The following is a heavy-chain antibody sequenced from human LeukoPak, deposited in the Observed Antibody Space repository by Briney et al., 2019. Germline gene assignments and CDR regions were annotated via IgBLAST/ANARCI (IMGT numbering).Heavy chain of an antibody. Sequence: KASETLSLTCAVYGGSFSGYYWSWIRQPPGKGLEWIGEINHGGSTNYNPSLKSRATISVDTSKNQFSLNVNSVTAADTAVYYCVAAAGNWFDPWGQGTLVTVSS. D-gene: IGHD6-13*01. V-gene: IGHV4-34*01. J-gene: IGHJ5*02. CDR2: INHGGST. CDR3: VAAAGNWFDP. CDR1: GGSFSGYY.